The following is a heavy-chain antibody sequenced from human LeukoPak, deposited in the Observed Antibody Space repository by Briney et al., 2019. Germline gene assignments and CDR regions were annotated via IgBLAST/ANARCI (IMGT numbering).Heavy chain of an antibody. J-gene: IGHJ4*02. Sequence: SKTLSLTCTVSGGSISSSSYYWGWIRQPPGKGLEWIGSIYYSGSTYYNPSLKSRVTISVDTSKNQFSLRLSSVTAADTAVYYCARGDYYGSGTFDYWGQGTLVTVSS. CDR2: IYYSGST. CDR1: GGSISSSSYY. D-gene: IGHD3-10*01. V-gene: IGHV4-39*07. CDR3: ARGDYYGSGTFDY.